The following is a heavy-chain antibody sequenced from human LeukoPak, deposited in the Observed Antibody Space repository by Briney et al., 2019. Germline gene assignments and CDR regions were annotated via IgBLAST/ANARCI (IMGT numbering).Heavy chain of an antibody. CDR3: ARDRGTYTYGGFDY. V-gene: IGHV4-59*01. Sequence: PSETLSLTCTVSGGSTDHYFWNWIRQTPGKGLEWIGYVYYSGSTVYNPSLQSRVSISIDTSKKQISLKLSSVTAADTAVYYCARDRGTYTYGGFDYWGQGTLVSVS. CDR2: VYYSGST. CDR1: GGSTDHYF. D-gene: IGHD3-16*01. J-gene: IGHJ4*02.